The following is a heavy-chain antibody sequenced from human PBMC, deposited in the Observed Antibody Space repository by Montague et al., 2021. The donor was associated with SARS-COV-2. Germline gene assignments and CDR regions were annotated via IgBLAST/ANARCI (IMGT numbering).Heavy chain of an antibody. CDR1: GFSLSTSGMC. CDR2: XXWXXXK. J-gene: IGHJ4*02. D-gene: IGHD2-2*01. Sequence: PALVKPTQTLTLTCTFSGFSLSTSGMCVSWIRQPPGKALEWLAXXXWXXXKYXSTSLKTRLTISKDTSKNPVVLTMTNMDPVDTATYYCARMDAGPTSYDYWGQGTLVTVSS. V-gene: IGHV2-70*01. CDR3: ARMDAGPTSYDY.